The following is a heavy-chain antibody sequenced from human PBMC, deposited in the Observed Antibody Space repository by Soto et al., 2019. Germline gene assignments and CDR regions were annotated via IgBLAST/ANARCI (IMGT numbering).Heavy chain of an antibody. J-gene: IGHJ4*02. CDR3: ATVSSSWDPFDY. Sequence: QVQLQESGPGLVKPSQTLSLTCTVSGGSISSGDYYWNWIRQHPGKGLEWIGYIYYSGSTFYNPSLKSRXXIXVXXSKNQLSLKMYSVTAADTAVYYCATVSSSWDPFDYWGQGTLVTVSS. D-gene: IGHD6-13*01. V-gene: IGHV4-31*03. CDR2: IYYSGST. CDR1: GGSISSGDYY.